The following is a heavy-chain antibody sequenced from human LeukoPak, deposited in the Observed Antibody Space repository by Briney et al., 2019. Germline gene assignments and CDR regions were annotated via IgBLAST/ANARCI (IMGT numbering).Heavy chain of an antibody. CDR1: GFTVSTTY. CDR3: ASNGENSGTFLQFDC. J-gene: IGHJ4*02. CDR2: VYSGGNT. D-gene: IGHD1-26*01. Sequence: GGSLRLSCAASGFTVSTTYLSWVRQAPGKGLEWVSVVYSGGNTYYTDSVKGRFTISRDNSKNTLYLQMNSLRAEDTAVYYCASNGENSGTFLQFDCWGQGTLVAVSS. V-gene: IGHV3-66*02.